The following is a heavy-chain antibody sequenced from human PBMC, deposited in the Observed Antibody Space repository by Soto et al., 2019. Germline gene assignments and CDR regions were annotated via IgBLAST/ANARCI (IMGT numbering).Heavy chain of an antibody. V-gene: IGHV3-73*01. J-gene: IGHJ6*04. CDR2: IRSKANSYAT. CDR3: SRQPIVVVVAADYYYDYGMDV. D-gene: IGHD2-15*01. Sequence: GGSLRLSCAASCFTFSGSAMHWVRQASGKGLEWVGRIRSKANSYATAYAASVKGRFTISRDDSKNTAYLQMNSLKTEDTAVYYCSRQPIVVVVAADYYYDYGMDVRGKGTTFTISS. CDR1: CFTFSGSA.